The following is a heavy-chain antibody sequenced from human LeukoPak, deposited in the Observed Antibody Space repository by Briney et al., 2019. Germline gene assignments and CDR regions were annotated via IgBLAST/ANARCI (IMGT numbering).Heavy chain of an antibody. CDR3: AREVPGVMVAFDL. D-gene: IGHD2-2*01. J-gene: IGHJ3*01. CDR2: IEKHGSAD. Sequence: GGSLRLSCAVSGFTVSSNYMSWVRQAPGKGLEWLANIEKHGSADYYVDSVKGRFTISRDNAKNSLSLQLDSLRGEDTAVYYCAREVPGVMVAFDLWGQGTMVTVSP. V-gene: IGHV3-7*01. CDR1: GFTVSSNY.